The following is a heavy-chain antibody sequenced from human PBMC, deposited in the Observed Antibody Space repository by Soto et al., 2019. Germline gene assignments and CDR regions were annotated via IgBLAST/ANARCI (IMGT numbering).Heavy chain of an antibody. CDR2: IYYSGST. J-gene: IGHJ6*02. D-gene: IGHD5-18*01. Sequence: PSETLSLTCTVSGGSISSSSYYWGWIRQPPGKGLEWIGSIYYSGSTYYNPSFKSRVTISVDTSKNQFSLKLTSVTAADTAVYYCAFIFSGGCSYGFYYYGMDVRGQGTTVTFSS. CDR1: GGSISSSSYY. CDR3: AFIFSGGCSYGFYYYGMDV. V-gene: IGHV4-39*01.